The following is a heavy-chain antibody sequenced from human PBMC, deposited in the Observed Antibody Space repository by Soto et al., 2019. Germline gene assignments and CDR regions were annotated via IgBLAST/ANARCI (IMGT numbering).Heavy chain of an antibody. CDR1: GFTFRSYG. V-gene: IGHV3-30*18. CDR3: ANGKDGVSYYYGMDV. J-gene: IGHJ6*02. Sequence: QVQLVESGGGVVQPGRSLRLSCAASGFTFRSYGMHWVRQAPGKGLEWVAVISYDGREIHYVDSVKGRFTISRDNSKDTLYLQMNSLRGEDTAVYFRANGKDGVSYYYGMDVWGPGTTVAVSS. D-gene: IGHD3-10*01. CDR2: ISYDGREI.